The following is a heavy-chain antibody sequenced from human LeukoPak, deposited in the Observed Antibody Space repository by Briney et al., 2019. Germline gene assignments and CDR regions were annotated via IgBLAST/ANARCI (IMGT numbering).Heavy chain of an antibody. CDR3: ARTTEGGYTYGYFYYYMDV. D-gene: IGHD5-18*01. CDR2: IYYSGST. Sequence: PSETLSLTCTVSGGSISSSSYYWGWIRQPPGKGLEWIGSIYYSGSTYYSPSLKSRVTISVDTSKNQFSLKLTSVTAADTAVYYCARTTEGGYTYGYFYYYMDVWGKGTTVTISS. V-gene: IGHV4-39*07. J-gene: IGHJ6*03. CDR1: GGSISSSSYY.